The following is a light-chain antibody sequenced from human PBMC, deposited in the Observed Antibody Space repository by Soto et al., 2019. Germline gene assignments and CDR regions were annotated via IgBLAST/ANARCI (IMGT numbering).Light chain of an antibody. CDR3: QQYNIYSFMYS. V-gene: IGKV1-5*03. CDR1: QSISSW. CDR2: QAS. Sequence: DIQMTQSPSTLSASVGDRVTITCRASQSISSWLAWYQQKPGKAPKLLIYQASSLESGVPSRFSCSGSGTEFSLTISSRQPDDFASYYCQQYNIYSFMYSFVQVTKLEIK. J-gene: IGKJ2*03.